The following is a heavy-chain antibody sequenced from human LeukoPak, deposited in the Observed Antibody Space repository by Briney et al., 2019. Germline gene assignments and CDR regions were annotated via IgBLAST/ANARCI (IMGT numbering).Heavy chain of an antibody. CDR3: AGGCSVYDVG. CDR2: FYYDGST. V-gene: IGHV4-39*02. D-gene: IGHD5/OR15-5a*01. J-gene: IGHJ4*02. Sequence: SETLSLTCSVSGGSVTIPSSYWGWIRQPPGKGLEWIGRFYYDGSTYYNSSVKSRLTMSIDPSKNHFCLGLRSVRAADTAVYYCAGGCSVYDVGWGQGSLVTVSS. CDR1: GGSVTIPSSY.